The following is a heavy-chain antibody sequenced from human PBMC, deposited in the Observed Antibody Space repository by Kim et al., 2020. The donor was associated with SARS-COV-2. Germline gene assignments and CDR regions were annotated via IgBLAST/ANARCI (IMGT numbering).Heavy chain of an antibody. CDR1: GFTFSSYE. CDR2: ISSSGSTI. CDR3: AREVGATKGGGFDY. V-gene: IGHV3-48*03. D-gene: IGHD1-26*01. Sequence: GGSLRLSCAASGFTFSSYEMNWVRQAPGKGLEWVSYISSSGSTIYYADSVKGRFTISRDNAKNSLYLQMNSLRAEDTAVYYCAREVGATKGGGFDYWGQGTLVTVSS. J-gene: IGHJ4*02.